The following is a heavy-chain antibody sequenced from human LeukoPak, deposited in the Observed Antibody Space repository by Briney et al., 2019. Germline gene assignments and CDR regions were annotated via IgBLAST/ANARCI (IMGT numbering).Heavy chain of an antibody. J-gene: IGHJ4*02. CDR3: ARDAGRQSTTWYSDY. CDR2: IWYDGSNK. Sequence: QPGESLRLSCVASGFTFSRYGMHWVRQAPGKGLEWVAVIWYDGSNKYYADSVKGRFTVSRDNSKNTLYLQMNSPRAEDTAVYYCARDAGRQSTTWYSDYWGQGTLVTVSS. D-gene: IGHD6-13*01. CDR1: GFTFSRYG. V-gene: IGHV3-33*01.